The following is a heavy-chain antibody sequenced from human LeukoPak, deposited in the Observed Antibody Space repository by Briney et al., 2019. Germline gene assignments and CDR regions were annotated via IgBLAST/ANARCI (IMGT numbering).Heavy chain of an antibody. J-gene: IGHJ4*02. Sequence: SETLSLTCAVSGYSISSGYYWGWIRQPPGQGVEWIGIIYHSGNTYYNPSLKSRLTISVDTSKNQFSLKLNSVTAADTAVYYCARKGGPAAPFDYWGQGTLVTVSS. V-gene: IGHV4-38-2*01. CDR3: ARKGGPAAPFDY. CDR1: GYSISSGYY. D-gene: IGHD2-2*01. CDR2: IYHSGNT.